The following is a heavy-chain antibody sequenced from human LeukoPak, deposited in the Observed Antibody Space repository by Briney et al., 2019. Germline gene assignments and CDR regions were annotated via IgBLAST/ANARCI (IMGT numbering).Heavy chain of an antibody. CDR2: INHSGST. V-gene: IGHV4-34*01. Sequence: SETLSLTCAVYGGSFSGYYWSWIRQPPGKGLEWIGEINHSGSTNYNPSLKSRVTISVDTSKNQFSLKLSSVTAADTAVYYCAREIMGATRGNYYYYMDVWGKGTTVTVSS. D-gene: IGHD1-26*01. CDR3: AREIMGATRGNYYYYMDV. J-gene: IGHJ6*03. CDR1: GGSFSGYY.